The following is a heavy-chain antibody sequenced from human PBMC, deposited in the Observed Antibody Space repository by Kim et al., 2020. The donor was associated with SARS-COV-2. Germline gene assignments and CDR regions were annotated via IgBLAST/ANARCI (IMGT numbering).Heavy chain of an antibody. Sequence: QKFQGRVTITADESTSTAYMELSSLRSEDTAVYYCARDSSGYYSLKAFDIWGQGTMVTVSS. J-gene: IGHJ3*02. CDR3: ARDSSGYYSLKAFDI. V-gene: IGHV1-69*01. D-gene: IGHD3-22*01.